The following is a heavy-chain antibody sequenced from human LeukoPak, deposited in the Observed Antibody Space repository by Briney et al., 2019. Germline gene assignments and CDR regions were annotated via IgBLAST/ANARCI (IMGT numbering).Heavy chain of an antibody. V-gene: IGHV3-15*01. CDR2: IKRIIDGGTT. CDR1: GFTFSNTW. D-gene: IGHD4-17*01. CDR3: TAQGGCGDLRY. J-gene: IGHJ4*02. Sequence: GGSLRLSCAASGFTFSNTWMNWVRQAPGKGLEWVGHIKRIIDGGTTDYAAPVKGRFTVSRDDSINTLYLQMSSLKTEDTAVYYCTAQGGCGDLRYWGQGTLVSVSS.